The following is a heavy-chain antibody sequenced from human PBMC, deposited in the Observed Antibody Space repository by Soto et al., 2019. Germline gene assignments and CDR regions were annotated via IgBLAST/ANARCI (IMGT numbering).Heavy chain of an antibody. J-gene: IGHJ6*02. D-gene: IGHD5-18*01. V-gene: IGHV5-10-1*01. CDR3: VSRVDTAMVGGNTFYYYYGMDV. CDR2: IDPSDSYT. Sequence: GESLKISCKGSGYSFTSYWISWVRQMPGKGLEWMGRIDPSDSYTNYSPSFQGHVTISADKSIGTAYLQWSSLKASDTAMYYCVSRVDTAMVGGNTFYYYYGMDVWGQGTTVTVPS. CDR1: GYSFTSYW.